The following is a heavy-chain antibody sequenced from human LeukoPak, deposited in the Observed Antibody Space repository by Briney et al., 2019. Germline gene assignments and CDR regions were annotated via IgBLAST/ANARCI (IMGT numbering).Heavy chain of an antibody. CDR2: ISRSDGST. CDR1: GFIFSSYA. Sequence: GGSLRLSCAASGFIFSSYAMSWVRRAPGKGLEWVSAISRSDGSTYYAASVKGRFTISRDNSKNTLFLQMNSLEVEDTAVYYCAKGRERSDWYNFDYWGEGTLVTVSS. CDR3: AKGRERSDWYNFDY. J-gene: IGHJ4*02. V-gene: IGHV3-23*01. D-gene: IGHD3-9*01.